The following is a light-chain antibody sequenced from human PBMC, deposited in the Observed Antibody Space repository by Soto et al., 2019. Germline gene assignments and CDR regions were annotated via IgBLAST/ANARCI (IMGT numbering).Light chain of an antibody. CDR1: QSVNSN. Sequence: EIVLTQSPATLSLSPGERATLSCRASQSVNSNLAWYQQKPGQAPRLLIYDASNRATGIPPRFSGSGSGTDFTLTISSLEPEDFAVYYCQQRSRWPIFTFGPGTKVDIK. J-gene: IGKJ3*01. CDR2: DAS. CDR3: QQRSRWPIFT. V-gene: IGKV3-11*01.